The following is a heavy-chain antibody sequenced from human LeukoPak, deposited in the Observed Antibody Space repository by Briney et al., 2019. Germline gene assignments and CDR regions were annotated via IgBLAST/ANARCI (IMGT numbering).Heavy chain of an antibody. Sequence: PSETLSLTCTVSGGSISSGSYYWSWIRQPAGKGLELIGRIYTSGSTNYNPSLKSRVTISVDTSKNQFSLKLSSVTAADTAVYYCARSVVICRDGVAFDIWGQGTMVTVSS. CDR3: ARSVVICRDGVAFDI. D-gene: IGHD2-21*01. CDR2: IYTSGST. J-gene: IGHJ3*02. CDR1: GGSISSGSYY. V-gene: IGHV4-61*02.